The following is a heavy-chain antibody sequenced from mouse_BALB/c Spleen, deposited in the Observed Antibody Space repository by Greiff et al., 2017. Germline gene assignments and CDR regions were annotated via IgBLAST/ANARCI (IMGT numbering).Heavy chain of an antibody. D-gene: IGHD2-1*01. CDR3: TRSPYGNYDFDY. CDR2: INPSNGGT. CDR1: GYTFTSYY. V-gene: IGHV1S81*02. J-gene: IGHJ2*01. Sequence: VQLQQSGAELVKPGASVKLSCKASGYTFTSYYMYWVKQRPGQGLEWIGEINPSNGGTNFNEKFKSKATLAVDKSSSTAYMQLSSLTSEDSAVYYCTRSPYGNYDFDYWGQGTTLTVSS.